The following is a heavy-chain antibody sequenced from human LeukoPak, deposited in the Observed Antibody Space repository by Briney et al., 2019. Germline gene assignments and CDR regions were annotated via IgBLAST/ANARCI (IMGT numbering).Heavy chain of an antibody. Sequence: PSETLSLTCTVSGGSISSGSYYWSWIRQPAGKGLGWIGRIYTSGSTNYNPSLKSRVTISVDTSKNQFSLKLSSVTAADAAVYYCARDIRIPYSSSWYEGRNAFDIWGQGTMVTVSS. J-gene: IGHJ3*02. CDR3: ARDIRIPYSSSWYEGRNAFDI. D-gene: IGHD6-13*01. V-gene: IGHV4-61*02. CDR2: IYTSGST. CDR1: GGSISSGSYY.